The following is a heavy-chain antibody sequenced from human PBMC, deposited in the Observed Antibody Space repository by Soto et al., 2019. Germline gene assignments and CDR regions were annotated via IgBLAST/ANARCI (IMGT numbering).Heavy chain of an antibody. CDR2: IYYSGST. CDR3: ARHYGACFEY. D-gene: IGHD1-26*01. CDR1: GGSISSYY. J-gene: IGHJ4*02. V-gene: IGHV4-59*08. Sequence: SETLSLTCTVSGGSISSYYWSWIRQPPGKGLEWIGYIYYSGSTNYNPSLKSRVTISVDTSKDQFSLKLSSVTAADTAVYYCARHYGACFEYGGPGTLVTVSS.